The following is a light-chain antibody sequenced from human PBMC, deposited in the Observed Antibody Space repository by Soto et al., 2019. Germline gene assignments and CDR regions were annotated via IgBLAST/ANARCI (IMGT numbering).Light chain of an antibody. CDR2: AAS. CDR1: QGIGIY. Sequence: DIQMTQSPSSLSASLGDRVTITCRASQGIGIYLAWFQQRPGKVPKLLIYAASTLPSGVPSRFSGSGSGTDFTLTISSLQPEDGATYYCQKYNSAPLTFGGGTRVEIK. CDR3: QKYNSAPLT. V-gene: IGKV1-27*01. J-gene: IGKJ4*02.